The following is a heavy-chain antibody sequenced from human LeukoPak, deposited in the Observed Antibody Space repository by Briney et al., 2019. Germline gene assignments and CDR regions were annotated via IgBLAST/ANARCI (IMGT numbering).Heavy chain of an antibody. D-gene: IGHD2-15*01. CDR3: AKVRGYCNGGGCYWADP. J-gene: IGHJ5*02. Sequence: GGSLRLSCAASGFIFSGYAMTWVRQAPGKGLEWVSIIGGDGGGTNYADSVRGRFTISRDNSKNTLYLQMNSLRAEDTAVYFCAKVRGYCNGGGCYWADPWGQGTLVTVSS. V-gene: IGHV3-23*01. CDR1: GFIFSGYA. CDR2: IGGDGGGT.